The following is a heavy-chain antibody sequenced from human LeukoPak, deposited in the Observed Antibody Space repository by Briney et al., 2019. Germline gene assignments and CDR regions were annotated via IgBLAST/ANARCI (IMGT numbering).Heavy chain of an antibody. Sequence: PGGSLRLSCAASGFTFSSYGMHWVRQAPGKGLEWVAFIRSDGSNKYYADSVKGRFTISRDNSKLYLQMNSLKTEDTAVYYCTGNCYGSGSYADFDYWGQGTLVTVSS. CDR3: TGNCYGSGSYADFDY. D-gene: IGHD3-10*01. V-gene: IGHV3-30*02. CDR1: GFTFSSYG. J-gene: IGHJ4*02. CDR2: IRSDGSNK.